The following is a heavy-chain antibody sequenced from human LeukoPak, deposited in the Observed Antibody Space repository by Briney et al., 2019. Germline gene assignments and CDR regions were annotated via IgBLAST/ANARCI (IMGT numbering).Heavy chain of an antibody. J-gene: IGHJ4*02. D-gene: IGHD3-10*01. Sequence: PSETLSLTCTVSGGSISSYYWSWIRQPAGKGLEWIGRIYTSGSTNYNPSLKSRVTMSVDTSKNQFSLKLSSVTAADTAVYYCARDNNYYGSGNYHDYWGQGTLVTVSS. CDR2: IYTSGST. CDR3: ARDNNYYGSGNYHDY. V-gene: IGHV4-4*07. CDR1: GGSISSYY.